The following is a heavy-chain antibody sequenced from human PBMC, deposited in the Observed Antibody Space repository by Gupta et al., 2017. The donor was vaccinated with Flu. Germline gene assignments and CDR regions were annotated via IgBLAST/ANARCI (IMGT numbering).Heavy chain of an antibody. CDR3: ARGPGGSTFDY. Sequence: GSIGTYFWSWIRQSPGKGLEWIGYIYYSGSTNYTPSLKSRVTISLDTSKNQFSLKMSSVTAADTAVYYCARGPGGSTFDYWGQGSLVTVSP. CDR2: IYYSGST. V-gene: IGHV4-59*01. CDR1: GSIGTYF. J-gene: IGHJ4*02. D-gene: IGHD3-16*01.